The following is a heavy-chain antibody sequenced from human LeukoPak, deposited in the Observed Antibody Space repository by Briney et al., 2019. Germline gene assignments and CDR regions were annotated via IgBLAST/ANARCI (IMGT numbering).Heavy chain of an antibody. V-gene: IGHV3-66*01. Sequence: GGSLRLSCAASGFTVSSHYMSWVRQTPGKGLEWVSIIYSGGTTYYADSVKGRFTISRDNSNNTLYLQMNSLRADDTAVYYCVRAPPSGCGGDCYDYWGQGALVTVSS. CDR1: GFTVSSHY. J-gene: IGHJ4*02. CDR2: IYSGGTT. CDR3: VRAPPSGCGGDCYDY. D-gene: IGHD2-21*01.